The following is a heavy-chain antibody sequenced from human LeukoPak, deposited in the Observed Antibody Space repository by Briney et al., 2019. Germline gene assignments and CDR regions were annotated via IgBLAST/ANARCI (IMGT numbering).Heavy chain of an antibody. CDR2: ISDSSSGI. V-gene: IGHV3-23*01. CDR3: ANSYYNFWSGFAN. Sequence: PGGALRLSCAASGLTFSTQAMSWVRQAPGKGREWVSSISDSSSGIYYADSVKGRFTISRDNSKSTLFLDMNSLRVEDTAIYYCANSYYNFWSGFANWGQRTLVSVSS. J-gene: IGHJ4*02. CDR1: GLTFSTQA. D-gene: IGHD3-3*01.